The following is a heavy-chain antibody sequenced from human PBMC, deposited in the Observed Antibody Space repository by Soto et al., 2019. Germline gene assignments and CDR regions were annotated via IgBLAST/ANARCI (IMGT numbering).Heavy chain of an antibody. CDR1: GGSTSSYY. J-gene: IGHJ6*03. CDR3: ARGLVVATHRSYYYYYYMDV. Sequence: SETLSLPCTVSGGSTSSYYRSWIRQPPGKGLEWIGYIYYSGSTNYNPSLKSRVTISVDTSKNQFSLKLSSVTAADTAVYYCARGLVVATHRSYYYYYYMDVWGKGTTVTVSS. D-gene: IGHD2-15*01. V-gene: IGHV4-59*01. CDR2: IYYSGST.